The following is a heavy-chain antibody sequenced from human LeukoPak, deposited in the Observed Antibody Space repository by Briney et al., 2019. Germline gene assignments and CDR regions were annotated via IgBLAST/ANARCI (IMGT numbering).Heavy chain of an antibody. CDR1: GFTSSDYY. J-gene: IGHJ4*01. CDR2: ISRSRTYT. V-gene: IGHV3-11*06. D-gene: IGHD2-2*01. Sequence: GGSLRLSCAASGFTSSDYYMSWIRQAPGKGLEWVSYISRSRTYTDYADSVKGRFTISRDNAKNSLYLQMNSPRAEDTAVYYCARVPGDCSSTSCFDTYFDYWGHGTLVTVS. CDR3: ARVPGDCSSTSCFDTYFDY.